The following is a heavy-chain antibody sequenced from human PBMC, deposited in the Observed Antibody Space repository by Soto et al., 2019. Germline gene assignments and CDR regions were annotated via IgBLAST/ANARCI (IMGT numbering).Heavy chain of an antibody. D-gene: IGHD2-21*02. CDR1: GDTLCELS. J-gene: IGHJ4*02. Sequence: SVKSACKVSGDTLCELSLHWVRHAPGKGLAWLAGYDPPNDGTLYAQTSKGRITVTEDPSDVTAYMELRGLTSEDSAVYYCATADQLSAEVTGITFSFGGQGTRVTVFS. CDR3: ATADQLSAEVTGITFSF. CDR2: YDPPNDGT. V-gene: IGHV1-24*01.